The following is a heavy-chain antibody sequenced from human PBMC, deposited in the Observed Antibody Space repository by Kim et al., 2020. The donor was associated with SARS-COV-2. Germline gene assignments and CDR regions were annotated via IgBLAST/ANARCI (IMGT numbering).Heavy chain of an antibody. Sequence: GGSLRLSCAASGFTFSSYAMSWVRQAPGKGLEWVSAISGSGGSTYYADSVKGRFTISRDNSKNTLYLQMNSLRAEDTAVCYCASLRYFDWLPPVEFDPWGQRALVTVSS. CDR1: GFTFSSYA. CDR2: ISGSGGST. V-gene: IGHV3-23*01. CDR3: ASLRYFDWLPPVEFDP. D-gene: IGHD3-9*01. J-gene: IGHJ5*02.